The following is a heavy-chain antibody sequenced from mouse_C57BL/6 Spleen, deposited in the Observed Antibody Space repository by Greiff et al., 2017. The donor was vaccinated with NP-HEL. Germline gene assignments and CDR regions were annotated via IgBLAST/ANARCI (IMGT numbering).Heavy chain of an antibody. D-gene: IGHD1-1*01. J-gene: IGHJ2*01. V-gene: IGHV1-81*01. CDR2: IYPRSGNT. CDR1: GYTFTSCG. Sequence: VQLQQSGAELARPGASVKLSCKASGYTFTSCGISWVKQRTGQGLEWIGEIYPRSGNTYYNEKFKGKATLTADKSSSQAYMELRILTSDDSAVEYCARGGDITTVVATVDYWGQGTTLTVSS. CDR3: ARGGDITTVVATVDY.